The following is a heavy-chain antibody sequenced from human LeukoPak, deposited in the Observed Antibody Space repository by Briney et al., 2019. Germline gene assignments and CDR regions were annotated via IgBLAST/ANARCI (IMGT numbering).Heavy chain of an antibody. D-gene: IGHD3-16*01. CDR2: INHSGSA. V-gene: IGHV4-34*01. CDR3: ASPGPESYHYVWGSLEN. Sequence: SETLSLTCAVYGGSFIDYYLTWIRQTPGKGLEWIGEINHSGSAKYNPSLKSRVIISIGTSKNQFSLNLSSVTAADTAVYYCASPGPESYHYVWGSLENWGQGTLVTVSS. CDR1: GGSFIDYY. J-gene: IGHJ4*02.